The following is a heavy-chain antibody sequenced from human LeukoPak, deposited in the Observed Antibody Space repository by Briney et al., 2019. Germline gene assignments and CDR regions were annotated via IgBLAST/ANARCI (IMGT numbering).Heavy chain of an antibody. Sequence: PGRSLRLSCAASGFTFSSYGMHWVRQAPGKGLEWVAVISYDGSNKYYADSMKGRFTISRDNSKNTLYLQMNSLRAEDTAVYYCAKRSYGSDWGQGTLVTVSS. CDR3: AKRSYGSD. D-gene: IGHD5-18*01. CDR2: ISYDGSNK. CDR1: GFTFSSYG. V-gene: IGHV3-30*18. J-gene: IGHJ4*02.